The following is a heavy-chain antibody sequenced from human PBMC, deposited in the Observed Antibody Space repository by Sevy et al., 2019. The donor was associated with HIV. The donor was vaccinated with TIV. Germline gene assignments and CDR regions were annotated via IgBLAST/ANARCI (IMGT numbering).Heavy chain of an antibody. D-gene: IGHD1-26*01. CDR1: GFTFSSDW. CDR2: INSDGSRT. CDR3: IRGTSGTFGH. V-gene: IGHV3-74*01. Sequence: GGSLRLSCEVSGFTFSSDWMHWVRKPPGKGLVWVSRINSDGSRTNYADSVKGRFTISRDSAKNTLFLQMDSLRAEDTAMYYCIRGTSGTFGHWGQGTLVTVSS. J-gene: IGHJ4*02.